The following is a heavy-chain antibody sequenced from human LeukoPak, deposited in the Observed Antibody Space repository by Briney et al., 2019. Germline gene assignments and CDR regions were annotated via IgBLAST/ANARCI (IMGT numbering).Heavy chain of an antibody. Sequence: ASVKVSCKAYGYTFTGYYMHWVRQAPGQGLEWMGRINPNIGGTNYAQKFQGRVTMTRDTSISTAYMELSRLRSDDTAVYYCARVFSKGIAVAGTQRGLGYWGQGTLVTVSS. CDR3: ARVFSKGIAVAGTQRGLGY. D-gene: IGHD6-19*01. CDR2: INPNIGGT. CDR1: GYTFTGYY. V-gene: IGHV1-2*06. J-gene: IGHJ4*02.